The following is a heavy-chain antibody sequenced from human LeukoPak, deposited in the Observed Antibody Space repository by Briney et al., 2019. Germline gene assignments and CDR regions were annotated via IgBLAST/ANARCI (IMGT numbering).Heavy chain of an antibody. Sequence: SETLSLTCAVYGGSFSGYYWSWIRQPPGKGLEWIGEINHSGSTNYNPSLKSRVTISVDTSKNQFSLKLSSVTAADTAVYYCARGVGSGWYLAYYYYGMDVWGQGTTVTVSS. J-gene: IGHJ6*02. CDR3: ARGVGSGWYLAYYYYGMDV. V-gene: IGHV4-34*01. CDR1: GGSFSGYY. CDR2: INHSGST. D-gene: IGHD6-19*01.